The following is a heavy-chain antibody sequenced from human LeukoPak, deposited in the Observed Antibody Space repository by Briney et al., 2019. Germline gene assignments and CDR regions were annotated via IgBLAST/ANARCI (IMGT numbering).Heavy chain of an antibody. Sequence: PSETLSLTCAVFGETFNDQYWSWIRQPPGKALEWIGEIRHGGSTNYHPSFKSRLTTSVDTSRNQFSLHLRSVTAADTAVYYCGRGEVRGVIDHWAQGTLVTVSS. J-gene: IGHJ4*02. D-gene: IGHD3-10*01. CDR1: GETFNDQY. CDR2: IRHGGST. CDR3: GRGEVRGVIDH. V-gene: IGHV4-34*01.